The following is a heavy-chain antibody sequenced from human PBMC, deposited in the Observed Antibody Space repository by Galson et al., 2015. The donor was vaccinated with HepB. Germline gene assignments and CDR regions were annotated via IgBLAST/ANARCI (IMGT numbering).Heavy chain of an antibody. CDR3: AKVTPSHVLRFLEWFDAFDI. CDR2: ISGSGGST. Sequence: SLRLSCAASGFTFSSYAMSWVRQAPGKGLEWVSAISGSGGSTYYADSVKGRFTISRDNSKNTLYMQMNSLRAEDTAVYYCAKVTPSHVLRFLEWFDAFDIWGQGTMVTVSS. CDR1: GFTFSSYA. V-gene: IGHV3-23*01. J-gene: IGHJ3*02. D-gene: IGHD3-3*01.